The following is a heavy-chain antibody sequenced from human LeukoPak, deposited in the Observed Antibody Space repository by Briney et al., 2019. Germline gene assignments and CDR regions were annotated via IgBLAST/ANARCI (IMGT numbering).Heavy chain of an antibody. Sequence: GGSLRLSCAASGFTVSSNYMSWVRQAPGKGLEWVSVIYSGGSTYYADSVKGRFTISRDNSKNTLYLQMNSLRAEDTAVYYCARDTTTVTPYYYYGMDVWGQGTTVTVSS. CDR2: IYSGGST. CDR3: ARDTTTVTPYYYYGMDV. V-gene: IGHV3-53*05. D-gene: IGHD4-17*01. CDR1: GFTVSSNY. J-gene: IGHJ6*02.